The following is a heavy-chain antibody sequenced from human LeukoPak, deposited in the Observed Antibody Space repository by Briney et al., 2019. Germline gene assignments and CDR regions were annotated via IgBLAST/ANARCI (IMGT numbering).Heavy chain of an antibody. Sequence: SQTLSLTCTVSGGSISSGSYYWSWIRQPAGKGLEWIGRIYTSGSTNYNPSLKSRVTISVDTSKNQFSLKLSSVPAADTAVYYCARGVVGATSNWFDPWGQGTLVTVSS. CDR1: GGSISSGSYY. CDR3: ARGVVGATSNWFDP. D-gene: IGHD1-26*01. J-gene: IGHJ5*02. V-gene: IGHV4-61*02. CDR2: IYTSGST.